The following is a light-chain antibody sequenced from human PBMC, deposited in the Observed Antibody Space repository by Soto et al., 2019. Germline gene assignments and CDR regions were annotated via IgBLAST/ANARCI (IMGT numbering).Light chain of an antibody. V-gene: IGKV1-39*01. CDR2: YAS. CDR3: QQRDPTPYT. J-gene: IGKJ2*01. Sequence: DLQMTQSPSSLSTSVGDTVTITCRASQTIRNYLNWYQHKPGKAPNILIYYASSLQSGVLSRFNCCESGTDFNLTISRLRPDDSATYLCQQRDPTPYTFGHGTKVQI. CDR1: QTIRNY.